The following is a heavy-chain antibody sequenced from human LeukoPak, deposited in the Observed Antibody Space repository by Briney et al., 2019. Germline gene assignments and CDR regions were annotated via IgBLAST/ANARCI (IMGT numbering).Heavy chain of an antibody. CDR1: GYTFTGYY. CDR2: INPNSGGT. V-gene: IGHV1-2*02. J-gene: IGHJ4*02. Sequence: ASVTVSCKASGYTFTGYYMHLVRQAPGQGLEWMGWINPNSGGTNYAQKFQGRVTMTRDTSISTAYMELSSLRPDDTAVYYCARGRGTSCCRGDYWGQGTLVTVSS. CDR3: ARGRGTSCCRGDY. D-gene: IGHD2-2*01.